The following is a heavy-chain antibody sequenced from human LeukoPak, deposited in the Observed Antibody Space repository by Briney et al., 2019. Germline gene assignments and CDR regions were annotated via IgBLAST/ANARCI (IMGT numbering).Heavy chain of an antibody. D-gene: IGHD3-22*01. CDR2: ISTSGHYT. Sequence: GGSLRLSCAASGFTFSDYYMSWIRQAPGKGLEWVSYISTSGHYTNYTDSVKGRFTISRDNAKNSLFLQMNSLRAEDTAVYYCARVASITMICDFWGQGTLVTVSS. J-gene: IGHJ4*02. CDR3: ARVASITMICDF. V-gene: IGHV3-11*06. CDR1: GFTFSDYY.